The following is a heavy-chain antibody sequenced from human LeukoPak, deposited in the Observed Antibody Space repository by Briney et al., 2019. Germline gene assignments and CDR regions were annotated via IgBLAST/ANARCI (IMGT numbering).Heavy chain of an antibody. J-gene: IGHJ6*03. CDR3: ARRAVVVPAARGYSYYYMDV. V-gene: IGHV4-59*01. CDR1: GGSISIYY. Sequence: PSETLSLTCTVSGGSISIYYWSSIRQPPGKGLEWIGDIYYSGSTNYNPSLKSRVTISVDTSKNQFSLKLSSVTPADPAVYYCARRAVVVPAARGYSYYYMDVWGKGTTVTVSS. CDR2: IYYSGST. D-gene: IGHD2-2*01.